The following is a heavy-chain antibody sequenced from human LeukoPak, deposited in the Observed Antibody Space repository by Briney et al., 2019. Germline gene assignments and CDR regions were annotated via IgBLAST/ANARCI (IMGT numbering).Heavy chain of an antibody. CDR3: AAGQLFGNPFN. CDR1: GFTFSSYA. CDR2: ISGSGGST. Sequence: GGSLRLSCAASGFTFSSYAMSWVRQAPGKGLEWVSAISGSGGSTYYADSVKGWFTISRDNSKNTLYLQMNSLRAEDTAVYYCAAGQLFGNPFNWGQGTLVTVSS. J-gene: IGHJ4*02. D-gene: IGHD2-2*01. V-gene: IGHV3-23*01.